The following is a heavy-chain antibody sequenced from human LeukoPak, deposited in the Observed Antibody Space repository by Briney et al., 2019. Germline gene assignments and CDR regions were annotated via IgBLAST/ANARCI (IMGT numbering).Heavy chain of an antibody. Sequence: SETLSLTCTVSGGSVSTYYWSWIRQPAGKGLEFIGRFFTSGTSGTTNYNPSLKSRVTMSLDTFKNQFSLKLSSVTAADTAVYYCARDLGGYSDGSYYYYMDVWGKGTTVTVSS. CDR1: GGSVSTYY. D-gene: IGHD5-18*01. CDR2: FFTSGTSGTT. CDR3: ARDLGGYSDGSYYYYMDV. V-gene: IGHV4-4*07. J-gene: IGHJ6*03.